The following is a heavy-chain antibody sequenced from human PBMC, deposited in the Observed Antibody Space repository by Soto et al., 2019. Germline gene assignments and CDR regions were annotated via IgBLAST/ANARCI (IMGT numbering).Heavy chain of an antibody. D-gene: IGHD1-1*01. CDR3: GRLKNDAYYLDY. CDR1: GDSISTDY. V-gene: IGHV4-59*01. CDR2: IYYGGST. J-gene: IGHJ4*02. Sequence: SETLSLTCTVSGDSISTDYWSWIRQSPGKGLEWIGFIYYGGSTNYNPSLKSRVTISVDTPKNQFSLKLSSVTAADTAVYYCGRLKNDAYYLDYWGQGTLVTVSS.